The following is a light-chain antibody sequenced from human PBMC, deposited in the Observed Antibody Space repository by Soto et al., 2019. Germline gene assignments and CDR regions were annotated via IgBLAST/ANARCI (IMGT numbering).Light chain of an antibody. J-gene: IGKJ3*01. V-gene: IGKV3-15*01. CDR2: YAS. CDR1: QNVHSN. CDR3: QHYSNWPPT. Sequence: EVVMTQSPATLSVSQGERATLSCRASQNVHSNIAWYQQKPGQAPSLLISYASTRATGIPARFSGSGSGTEFTLTISSLQSEDFGVYYCQHYSNWPPTFGPGTKVEIK.